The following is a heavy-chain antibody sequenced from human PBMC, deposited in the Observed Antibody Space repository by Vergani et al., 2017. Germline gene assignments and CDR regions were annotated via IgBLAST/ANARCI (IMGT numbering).Heavy chain of an antibody. D-gene: IGHD3-22*01. V-gene: IGHV3-33*06. J-gene: IGHJ1*01. CDR2: IWYDGSNK. CDR3: AKWGYDTVVEGFQH. Sequence: VQLVESGGGVVQPGRSLRLSCAASGFTFSSYGMHWVRQAPGKGLEWVAVIWYDGSNKYYADSVKGRFTISRDNSKNTLYLQMNSLRAEDTAVYYCAKWGYDTVVEGFQHWGQGTLVTVSS. CDR1: GFTFSSYG.